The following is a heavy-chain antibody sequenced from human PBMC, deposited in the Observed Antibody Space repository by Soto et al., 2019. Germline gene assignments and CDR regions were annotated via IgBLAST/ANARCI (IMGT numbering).Heavy chain of an antibody. CDR2: ISGSGGST. Sequence: GGSLRLSCAASGFTFSSYAMSWVRQAPGKGLEWVSAISGSGGSTYYADSVKGRFTISRDNSKNTLYLQMNSLRAEDTAVYYCAKDPVVAATPRDDYWGQEPWSPSPQ. V-gene: IGHV3-23*01. CDR1: GFTFSSYA. CDR3: AKDPVVAATPRDDY. D-gene: IGHD2-15*01. J-gene: IGHJ4*01.